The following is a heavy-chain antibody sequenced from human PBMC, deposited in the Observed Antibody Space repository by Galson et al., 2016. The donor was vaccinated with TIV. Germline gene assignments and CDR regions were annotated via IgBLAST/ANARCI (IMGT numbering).Heavy chain of an antibody. D-gene: IGHD2-21*01. J-gene: IGHJ3*01. CDR1: GFTFDFYA. CDR3: AKRKNYGGDDFED. CDR2: ISGSGGIT. Sequence: SLRLSCAASGFTFDFYAMSWVRQAPGQGLEWVSGISGSGGITYFADSVKGRFTISRDNSRNTLFLQMHSLRVEDTAIYYCAKRKNYGGDDFEDWGQGTLVTVSS. V-gene: IGHV3-23*01.